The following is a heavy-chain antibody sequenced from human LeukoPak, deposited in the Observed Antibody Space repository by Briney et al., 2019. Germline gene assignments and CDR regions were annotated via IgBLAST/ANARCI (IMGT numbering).Heavy chain of an antibody. J-gene: IGHJ4*02. Sequence: GGSLRLSCAASGFTFSSYAMSWVRQAPGKGLEWVANIKQDGSEKYYVDSVKGRFTISRDNAKNSLYLQMNSLRAEDTAVYYCARDPPYYSSTWSSRYYFDYWGQGTLVTVSS. D-gene: IGHD6-13*01. CDR3: ARDPPYYSSTWSSRYYFDY. CDR2: IKQDGSEK. V-gene: IGHV3-7*03. CDR1: GFTFSSYA.